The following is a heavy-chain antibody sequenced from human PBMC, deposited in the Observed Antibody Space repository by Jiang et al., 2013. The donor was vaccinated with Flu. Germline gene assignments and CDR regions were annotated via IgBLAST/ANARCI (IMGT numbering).Heavy chain of an antibody. CDR2: IYSGGST. CDR1: GGSMGSYY. J-gene: IGHJ4*02. Sequence: KPSETLSLTCTVSGGSMGSYYWSWIRLPPGKGLEWIGYIYSGGSTSYNPSLKSRATISIDMSEKQLSLKVSSVTAADTAVYFCARHRFSSGLELDSWGQGTLVTVSS. D-gene: IGHD6-19*01. CDR3: ARHRFSSGLELDS. V-gene: IGHV4-59*08.